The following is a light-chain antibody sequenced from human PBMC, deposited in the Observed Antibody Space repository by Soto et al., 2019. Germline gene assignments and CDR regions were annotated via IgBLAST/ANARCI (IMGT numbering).Light chain of an antibody. V-gene: IGKV4-1*01. J-gene: IGKJ2*01. CDR2: WAS. CDR1: QSALYSSDSKNH. CDR3: QQYFLGPYT. Sequence: DIVMTQSPDSLAVSLGERATINCKSSQSALYSSDSKNHLAWYQQKPGQPPKLLIYWASTRESGVPDRFSGGGSGTEFTLAITSLQAEDVAVYYCQQYFLGPYTFGQGTEL.